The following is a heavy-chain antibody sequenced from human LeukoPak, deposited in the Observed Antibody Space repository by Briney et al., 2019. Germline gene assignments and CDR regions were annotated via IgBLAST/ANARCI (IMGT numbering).Heavy chain of an antibody. CDR3: ARLRINDAFDI. D-gene: IGHD2-15*01. J-gene: IGHJ3*02. CDR1: GGSFSGYY. CDR2: INHSGST. V-gene: IGHV4-34*01. Sequence: PSETLSLTCAVCGGSFSGYYWSWIRQPPGKGLEWIGEINHSGSTNYNPSLKSRVTISVDTSKNQFSLKLSSVTAADTAVYYCARLRINDAFDIWGQGTMLTVSS.